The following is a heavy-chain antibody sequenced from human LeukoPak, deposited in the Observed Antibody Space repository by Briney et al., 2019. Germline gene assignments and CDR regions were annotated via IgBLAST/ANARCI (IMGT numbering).Heavy chain of an antibody. J-gene: IGHJ5*02. V-gene: IGHV3-23*01. CDR1: GFTFSSYA. CDR3: AKDLQTRHPIDNWFDP. CDR2: ISGSGGST. Sequence: GGSLRLYCAASGFTFSSYAMSWVRQAPGKGLEWVSAISGSGGSTYYADSVKGRFTISRDNSKNTLYLQMNSLRAEDTAVYYCAKDLQTRHPIDNWFDPWGQGTLVTVSS.